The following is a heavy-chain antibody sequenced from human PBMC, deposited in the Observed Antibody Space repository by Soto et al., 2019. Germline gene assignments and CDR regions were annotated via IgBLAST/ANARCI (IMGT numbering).Heavy chain of an antibody. CDR1: EFSFGDYA. J-gene: IGHJ6*02. V-gene: IGHV3-49*04. CDR3: TRWYSSRRNSPHQAMDV. CDR2: IRGKAYGGAV. D-gene: IGHD2-2*01. Sequence: HPGGSLRLSCTGSEFSFGDYAMTWVRQAQGKGLEWVACIRGKAYGGAVEYAASVKGRFTISRDDSKSIAYLQMDSLKREDSGVYYCTRWYSSRRNSPHQAMDVWGQGTTVTVSS.